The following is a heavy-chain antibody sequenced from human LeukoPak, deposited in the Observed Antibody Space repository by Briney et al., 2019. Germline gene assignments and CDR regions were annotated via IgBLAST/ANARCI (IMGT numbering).Heavy chain of an antibody. D-gene: IGHD5-12*01. J-gene: IGHJ4*02. CDR3: AKGGYDYVCYD. CDR1: GFTFSSYG. Sequence: GGPLRLSCAASGFTFSSYGMHWVRQAPGKGLEWVAVISYDGSNKYYADSVKGRFTISRDNSKNTLYLQMNSLRAEDTAVYYCAKGGYDYVCYDWGQGTLVTVSS. V-gene: IGHV3-30*18. CDR2: ISYDGSNK.